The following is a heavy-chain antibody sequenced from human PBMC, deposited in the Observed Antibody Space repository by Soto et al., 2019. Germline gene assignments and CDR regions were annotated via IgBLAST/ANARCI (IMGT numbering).Heavy chain of an antibody. CDR2: ISANTGNT. Sequence: ASVKVSCKTSDYTFSGYGVSWVRQAPGQGLEWMGWISANTGNTEYSQRLQGRVSMTTDTSMTTLYMELRSLKFDDTAVYYCASLTATRDFDYWGQGTLVTVS. D-gene: IGHD3-10*01. J-gene: IGHJ4*02. CDR3: ASLTATRDFDY. V-gene: IGHV1-18*01. CDR1: DYTFSGYG.